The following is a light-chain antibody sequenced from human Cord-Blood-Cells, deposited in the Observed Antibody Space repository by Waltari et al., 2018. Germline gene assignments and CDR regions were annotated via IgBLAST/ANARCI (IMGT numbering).Light chain of an antibody. J-gene: IGLJ1*01. V-gene: IGLV3-19*01. CDR2: GKN. CDR3: NSRDSSGNYV. Sequence: SSELTQDPAVSVALGQTVRITCQGDSLRSYYASWYQKKPGQAPVLFIYGKNNRPSGIPDRFSGSSSGNTASLTITGAQAEDEADYYCNSRDSSGNYVFGTGTKVTVL. CDR1: SLRSYY.